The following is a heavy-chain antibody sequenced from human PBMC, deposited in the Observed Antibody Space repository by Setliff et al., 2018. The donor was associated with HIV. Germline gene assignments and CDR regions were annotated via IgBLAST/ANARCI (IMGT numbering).Heavy chain of an antibody. Sequence: PGGSLRLSCAASGFTFSSYWMHWVRQAPGKGLVWVSRINSDGSSTSYADSVKGRFTISRDNAKNTLYLQMNSLKTEDTAVYYCTTDGLTDAFDIWGQGTMVTVSS. CDR2: INSDGSST. CDR1: GFTFSSYW. CDR3: TTDGLTDAFDI. V-gene: IGHV3-74*01. J-gene: IGHJ3*02.